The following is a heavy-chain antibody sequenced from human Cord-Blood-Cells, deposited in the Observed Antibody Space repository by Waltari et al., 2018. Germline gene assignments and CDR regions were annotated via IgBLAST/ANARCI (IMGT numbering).Heavy chain of an antibody. CDR2: IYYSGST. Sequence: QVQLQESGPGLVKPSETLSLTCTVSGGSISSYYWSWIGQPPGKGLEWIGYIYYSGSTNYNPSLKSRVTISVDTSKNQFSLKLSSVTAADTAVYYCARGGGYRTVDAFDIWGQGTMVTVSS. J-gene: IGHJ3*02. D-gene: IGHD5-18*01. CDR3: ARGGGYRTVDAFDI. V-gene: IGHV4-59*01. CDR1: GGSISSYY.